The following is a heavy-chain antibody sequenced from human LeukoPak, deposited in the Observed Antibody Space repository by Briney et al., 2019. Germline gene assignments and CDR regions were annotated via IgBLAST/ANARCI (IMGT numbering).Heavy chain of an antibody. Sequence: ASVKVSCKVSGYSLSELSIHWVRQAPGKGLEWMGGFDPENGETIYAQRFQGRVTMTEDTSTDTAYMELSSLRSEDTAAYYCATDRPATAIPFDYWGQGTLVTVSS. CDR3: ATDRPATAIPFDY. J-gene: IGHJ4*02. CDR1: GYSLSELS. V-gene: IGHV1-24*01. D-gene: IGHD2-2*02. CDR2: FDPENGET.